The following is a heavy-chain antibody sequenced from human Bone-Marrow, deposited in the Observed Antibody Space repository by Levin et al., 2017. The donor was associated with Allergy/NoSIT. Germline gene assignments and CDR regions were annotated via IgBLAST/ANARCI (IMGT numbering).Heavy chain of an antibody. J-gene: IGHJ4*02. CDR2: IYHSGST. CDR3: ARVPAYGPYYFDY. CDR1: GGSISSSNW. Sequence: SETLSLTCAVSGGSISSSNWWSWVRQPPGKGLEWIGEIYHSGSTNYNPSLKSRVTISVDKSKNQFSLKLSSVTAADTAVYYCARVPAYGPYYFDYWGQGTLVTVSS. D-gene: IGHD4-17*01. V-gene: IGHV4-4*02.